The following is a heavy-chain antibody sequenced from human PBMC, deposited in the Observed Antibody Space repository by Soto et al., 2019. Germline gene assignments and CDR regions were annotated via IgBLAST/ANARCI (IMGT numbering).Heavy chain of an antibody. V-gene: IGHV2-5*02. J-gene: IGHJ4*02. Sequence: QITLKESGPTLVKPTQTLTLTCTLSGFSLTTRGVGVAWIRLPPGKALEWLALIFWDDDKWYSPSLKNRLTITEDTSKNQVVLTMTNIDPVDTATYYCAHRPRGYAYYFDFWGQGALVTVSS. CDR2: IFWDDDK. D-gene: IGHD5-12*01. CDR3: AHRPRGYAYYFDF. CDR1: GFSLTTRGVG.